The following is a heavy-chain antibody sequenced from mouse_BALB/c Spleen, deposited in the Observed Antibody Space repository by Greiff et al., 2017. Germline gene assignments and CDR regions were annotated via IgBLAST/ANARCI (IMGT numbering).Heavy chain of an antibody. CDR3: ARDGGYYGNYVYAMDY. J-gene: IGHJ4*01. CDR1: GFSLTSYG. Sequence: QVQLKESGPGLVAPSQSLSITCTVSGFSLTSYGVHWVRQPPGKGLEWLGVIWAGGSTNYNSALMSRLSISKDNSKSQVFLKMNSLQTDDTAMYYCARDGGYYGNYVYAMDYWGQGTSVTVSS. V-gene: IGHV2-9*02. D-gene: IGHD2-1*01. CDR2: IWAGGST.